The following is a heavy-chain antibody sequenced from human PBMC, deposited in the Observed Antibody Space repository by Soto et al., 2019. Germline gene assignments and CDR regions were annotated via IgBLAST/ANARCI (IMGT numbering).Heavy chain of an antibody. V-gene: IGHV4-38-2*01. CDR1: GYSTSSGYY. Sequence: SETLSLTCAVSGYSTSSGYYWGWIRQPPGKGLEWIGSIYHSGSTYYNPSLKSRVTISVDTSKNQFSLKLSSVTAADTAVYYCARGGDIVVVPAAIHFGMDVWGQGTTVTVSS. CDR2: IYHSGST. D-gene: IGHD2-2*01. CDR3: ARGGDIVVVPAAIHFGMDV. J-gene: IGHJ6*02.